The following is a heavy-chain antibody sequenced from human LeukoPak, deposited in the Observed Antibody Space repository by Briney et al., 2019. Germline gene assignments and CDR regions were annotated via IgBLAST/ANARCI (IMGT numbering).Heavy chain of an antibody. CDR3: ARDREEDYAVNGSYAH. CDR1: GFTFSSYG. CDR2: IWYDGSNK. V-gene: IGHV3-33*01. D-gene: IGHD1-26*01. Sequence: PGGSLRLSCAASGFTFSSYGMHWVRQAPGKGLEWVAVIWYDGSNKYYADSVKGRFTISRDNSKNTLYLQMNSLRAEDTAVYYCARDREEDYAVNGSYAHWGQGTLVTVSS. J-gene: IGHJ4*02.